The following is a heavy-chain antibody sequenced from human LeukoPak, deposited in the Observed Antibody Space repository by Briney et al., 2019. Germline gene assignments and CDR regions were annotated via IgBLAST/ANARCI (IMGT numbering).Heavy chain of an antibody. CDR3: GKDRPNYYDSSGHYYRRNGDY. D-gene: IGHD3-22*01. J-gene: IGHJ4*02. V-gene: IGHV3-23*01. CDR2: ITGSGAGT. Sequence: PGGSLRLSCAASGFTFSSYAMRWVRQAPGKGLEWVSSITGSGAGTYYADSVKGRFTISRDNSENTLYLQMNSLRAEDTDVYYCGKDRPNYYDSSGHYYRRNGDYWGQGTQVTVSS. CDR1: GFTFSSYA.